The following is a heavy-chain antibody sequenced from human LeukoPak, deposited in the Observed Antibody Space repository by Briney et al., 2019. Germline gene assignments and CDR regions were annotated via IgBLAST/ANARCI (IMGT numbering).Heavy chain of an antibody. CDR3: AKDRAYYYDSSGYLDY. V-gene: IGHV3-66*02. D-gene: IGHD3-22*01. Sequence: GGSLRLSCAASGFTVSSNYMTWVRQAPGKGLEWVSVIYSGGSTYYADSVKGRFTISRDNSKNTLYLQMNSLRAEDTAVYYCAKDRAYYYDSSGYLDYWGQGTLVTVSS. J-gene: IGHJ4*02. CDR1: GFTVSSNY. CDR2: IYSGGST.